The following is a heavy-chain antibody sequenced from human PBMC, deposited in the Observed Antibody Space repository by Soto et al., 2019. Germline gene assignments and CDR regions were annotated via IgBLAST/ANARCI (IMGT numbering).Heavy chain of an antibody. Sequence: ASVKVSCKASGYTFTSYGISWVRKAPGQGLEWMGWISAYNGNTNYAQKFQGRVTMTTDTSTSTTYMELRSLRSDDTAVYYCARTLNEWLLGLDWGQGTLVTVSS. CDR2: ISAYNGNT. D-gene: IGHD3-3*01. CDR3: ARTLNEWLLGLD. CDR1: GYTFTSYG. J-gene: IGHJ4*02. V-gene: IGHV1-18*01.